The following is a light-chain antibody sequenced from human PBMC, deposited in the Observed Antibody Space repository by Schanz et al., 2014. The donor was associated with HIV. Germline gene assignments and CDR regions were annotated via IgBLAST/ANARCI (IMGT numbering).Light chain of an antibody. J-gene: IGKJ2*01. V-gene: IGKV3-20*01. CDR2: ATS. CDR1: QRLSSSY. CDR3: QHYGGSPGT. Sequence: EIVLTQSPGTLSLSPGGRATLSCGASQRLSSSYLAWYQQKRDQPPRLVIYATSTRAAGIPDRFSGTGSGTDFTLTISRLEPEDFTVYYCQHYGGSPGTFGRGTKLEI.